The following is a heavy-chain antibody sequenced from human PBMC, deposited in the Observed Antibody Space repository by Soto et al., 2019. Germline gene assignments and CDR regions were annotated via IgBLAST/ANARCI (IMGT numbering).Heavy chain of an antibody. CDR2: ISSSSSYI. J-gene: IGHJ4*02. D-gene: IGHD4-17*01. V-gene: IGHV3-21*01. CDR3: ARVTMPTVTTGYYFDY. Sequence: EVQLVESGGGLVKPGGSLRLSCAASGFTFSSYSMNWVRQAPGKGLEWVSSISSSSSYIYYADSVKGRFTISRDNAKNSLYLQMNSPRAEDTAVYYCARVTMPTVTTGYYFDYWGQGTLVTVSS. CDR1: GFTFSSYS.